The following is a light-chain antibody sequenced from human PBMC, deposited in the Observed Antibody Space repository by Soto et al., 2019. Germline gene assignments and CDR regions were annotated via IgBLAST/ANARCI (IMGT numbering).Light chain of an antibody. CDR2: KAS. V-gene: IGKV1-5*03. Sequence: DIQMTQSPSTLSASVGDRVTITCRASQSISSWLAWYQQKPGKASKLLIYKASSLESGVPSRFSGSGSGTEFTLTISSLQPDDFATYYCQQYNSYSAVFGGGTKVEIK. J-gene: IGKJ4*01. CDR3: QQYNSYSAV. CDR1: QSISSW.